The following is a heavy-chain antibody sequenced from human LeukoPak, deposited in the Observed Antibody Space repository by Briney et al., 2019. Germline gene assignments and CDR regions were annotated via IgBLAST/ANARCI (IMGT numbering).Heavy chain of an antibody. Sequence: SETLSLTCTVSGGSMNSHYWSWIRQPPGKGLEWIGYMLDTVTTKDNPSLMSRFTLSADTSKNQFSLRLTSVTAADTAVYCCATIKRGNIYGYFDFWGQGILVTVSS. V-gene: IGHV4-59*11. D-gene: IGHD5-18*01. J-gene: IGHJ4*02. CDR2: MLDTVTT. CDR3: ATIKRGNIYGYFDF. CDR1: GGSMNSHY.